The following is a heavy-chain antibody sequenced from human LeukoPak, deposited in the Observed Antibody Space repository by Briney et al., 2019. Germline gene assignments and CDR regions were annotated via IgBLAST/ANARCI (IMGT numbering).Heavy chain of an antibody. D-gene: IGHD3-10*01. J-gene: IGHJ6*02. Sequence: PSETLSLTCTVSGGSISSYYWSWIRQPAGKGLEWIGRIYTSGSTNYNPSLKSRVTMSVDTSKNQFSLKLGSVTAADTAVYYCARETTMVRGVILQINYYGMDVWGQGTTVTVSS. CDR1: GGSISSYY. V-gene: IGHV4-4*07. CDR2: IYTSGST. CDR3: ARETTMVRGVILQINYYGMDV.